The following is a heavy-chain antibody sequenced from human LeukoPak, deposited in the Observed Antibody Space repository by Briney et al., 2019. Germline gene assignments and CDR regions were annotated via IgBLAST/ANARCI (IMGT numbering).Heavy chain of an antibody. CDR2: IYYSGST. J-gene: IGHJ4*02. D-gene: IGHD6-6*01. V-gene: IGHV4-30-4*02. Sequence: PSETLSLTCTVSGGSISSGDYYWSWIRQPPGKGLEWIGYIYYSGSTYYNPSLKSRVTISVDTSKNQFSLKLSSVTAADTAVYYCARGGSSIVYFDYWGQGTLVTVSS. CDR3: ARGGSSIVYFDY. CDR1: GGSISSGDYY.